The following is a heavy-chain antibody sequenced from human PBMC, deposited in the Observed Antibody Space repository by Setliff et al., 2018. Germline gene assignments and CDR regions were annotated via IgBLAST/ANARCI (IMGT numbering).Heavy chain of an antibody. V-gene: IGHV5-51*01. D-gene: IGHD6-13*01. Sequence: GESLTISCKGSGYTFTNYWIGWVRQMPGKGLEWMGVIFPGDSDTIYSPSFQGQVTISADKSITTAFLQWSSLKASDTAMYYCARRPGAAHAFDIWGQGTMVTVSS. CDR3: ARRPGAAHAFDI. CDR1: GYTFTNYW. J-gene: IGHJ3*02. CDR2: IFPGDSDT.